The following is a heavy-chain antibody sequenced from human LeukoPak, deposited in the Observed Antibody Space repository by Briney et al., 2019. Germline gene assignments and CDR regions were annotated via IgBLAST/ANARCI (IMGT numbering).Heavy chain of an antibody. Sequence: GGSLRLSCAASGFTFSSYSMNWVRQAPGKGLEWVSSISSSSSYIYYADSVKGRFTISRGNAKNSLYLQMNSLRAEDTAVYYCTAEYDSSGFLDYWGQGTLVTVSS. V-gene: IGHV3-21*01. J-gene: IGHJ4*02. D-gene: IGHD3-22*01. CDR1: GFTFSSYS. CDR3: TAEYDSSGFLDY. CDR2: ISSSSSYI.